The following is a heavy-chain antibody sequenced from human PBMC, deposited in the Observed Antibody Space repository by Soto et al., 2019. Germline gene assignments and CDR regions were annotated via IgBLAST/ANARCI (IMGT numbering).Heavy chain of an antibody. J-gene: IGHJ6*02. Sequence: ASVWVSCKASGYTFTSYAMHWVRQAPGQRLEWRGWINAGNGNTKYPQKFQGRVTITRHTSATTAYMELSSLRSEDTAVYYCARPPRPTPVGATSYCYGMDVGGQATTVTVSS. CDR3: ARPPRPTPVGATSYCYGMDV. CDR2: INAGNGNT. D-gene: IGHD1-26*01. CDR1: GYTFTSYA. V-gene: IGHV1-3*01.